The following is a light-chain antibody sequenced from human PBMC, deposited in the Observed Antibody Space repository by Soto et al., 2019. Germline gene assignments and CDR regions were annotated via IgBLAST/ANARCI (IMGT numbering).Light chain of an antibody. CDR2: RNN. J-gene: IGLJ2*01. CDR1: SSNIGSNY. V-gene: IGLV1-47*03. CDR3: AAWDDRLRGLV. Sequence: QSVLTQPPSASGTPGQRVTISCSGSSSNIGSNYVYWYQQLPGTAPKLLIYRNNQLSSGVPDRFYGSKSGTSASLAISGLWSEDEADYYCAAWDDRLRGLVFGGGTKLTVL.